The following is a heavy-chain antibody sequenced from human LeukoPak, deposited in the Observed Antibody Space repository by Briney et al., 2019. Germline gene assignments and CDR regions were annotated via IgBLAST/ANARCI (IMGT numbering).Heavy chain of an antibody. J-gene: IGHJ5*02. D-gene: IGHD4-17*01. CDR3: AKETTTVTDWFDP. CDR2: ISYDGSNK. V-gene: IGHV3-30*18. CDR1: GFTFSSYG. Sequence: GGSLRLSCAASGFTFSSYGMHWVRQAPGKGLEWVAVISYDGSNKYYADSVKGRFTISRDKSKNTLYLQMNSLRAEDTAVYYCAKETTTVTDWFDPWGQGTLVTVSS.